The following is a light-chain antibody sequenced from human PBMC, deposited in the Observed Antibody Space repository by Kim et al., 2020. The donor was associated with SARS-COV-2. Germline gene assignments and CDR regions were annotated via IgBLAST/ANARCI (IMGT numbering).Light chain of an antibody. CDR3: QEYIWGGS. CDR1: QTIKTR. J-gene: IGKJ1*01. V-gene: IGKV1-5*03. Sequence: DIQMTQSPSTLSASVGERVTIACRASQTIKTRLAWYQQKPGKAPNLLIYEASTLESGVPSRFTGSGSGTEFTLTISSLQPDDFATYYCQEYIWGGSFGQGTKVDIK. CDR2: EAS.